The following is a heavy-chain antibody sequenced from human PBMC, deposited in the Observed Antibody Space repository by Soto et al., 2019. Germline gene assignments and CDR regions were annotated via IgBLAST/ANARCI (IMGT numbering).Heavy chain of an antibody. Sequence: KTSETLSLTCSVSGYLISSGYYWGWVRQTPGKGLEWLGSIEYSGKTYKNPSLKSRVSASVDLSQNQFSLNLRSVTAADTAVYFCARDLSSGYDYHYFEYQRQGSLVTVAS. CDR1: GYLISSGYY. D-gene: IGHD3-22*01. CDR2: IEYSGKT. CDR3: ARDLSSGYDYHYFEY. V-gene: IGHV4-38-2*02. J-gene: IGHJ4*02.